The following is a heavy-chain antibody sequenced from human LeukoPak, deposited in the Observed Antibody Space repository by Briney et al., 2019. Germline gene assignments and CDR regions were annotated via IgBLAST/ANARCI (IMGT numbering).Heavy chain of an antibody. CDR1: GDSISSSGDY. J-gene: IGHJ4*02. D-gene: IGHD1-26*01. CDR2: IYYSGST. Sequence: SETLSLTCTVSGDSISSSGDYWGWIRQPPGKGLEWIGNIYYSGSTYYSPSLKSRVTIAVDTSKNQFSLKLSSVTAADTAVYYCARDSEAYSGSSRVFDYWGQGTLVTVSS. CDR3: ARDSEAYSGSSRVFDY. V-gene: IGHV4-39*07.